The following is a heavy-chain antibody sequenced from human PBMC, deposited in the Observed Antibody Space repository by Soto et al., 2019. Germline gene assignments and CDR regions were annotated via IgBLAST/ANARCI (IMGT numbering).Heavy chain of an antibody. J-gene: IGHJ5*02. D-gene: IGHD6-13*01. Sequence: PSETLSLTCTVSGGSISSSSYYWGWIRQPPGKGLEWIGSIYYSGSTYYNPSLKSRVTISVDTSKNQFSLKLSSVTAADTALYYCARHFHTAAGPIWFEPWGQGTLVAVSS. CDR2: IYYSGST. CDR1: GGSISSSSYY. CDR3: ARHFHTAAGPIWFEP. V-gene: IGHV4-39*01.